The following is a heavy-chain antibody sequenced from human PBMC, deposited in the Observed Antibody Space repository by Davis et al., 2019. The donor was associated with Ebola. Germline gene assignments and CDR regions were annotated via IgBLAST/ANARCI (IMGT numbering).Heavy chain of an antibody. V-gene: IGHV1-18*04. CDR3: AREHGDYTLSAFDI. CDR1: GYTFTNYG. CDR2: INPHNGNT. D-gene: IGHD4-17*01. J-gene: IGHJ3*02. Sequence: ASVKVSCKASGYTFTNYGITWVRQAPGQGLEWMGWINPHNGNTNYAQNVQGRVTMTTDTSTSTAYMEVGSLKSDDTAVYYCAREHGDYTLSAFDIWGQGTMVTVSS.